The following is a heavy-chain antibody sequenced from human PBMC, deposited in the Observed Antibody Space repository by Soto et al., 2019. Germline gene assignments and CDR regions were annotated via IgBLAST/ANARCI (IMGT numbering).Heavy chain of an antibody. V-gene: IGHV3-7*01. J-gene: IGHJ4*02. CDR2: IKQDGSEK. CDR1: GFTFSSYW. CDR3: ARSSNSAFDY. Sequence: EVQVVESGGGLVQPGGSLRLSCAASGFTFSSYWMGWVRQAPGKGLEWVANIKQDGSEKYYVDSVKGRFTISRDNAKNSLLLQMNSRRAEDTAVYYCARSSNSAFDYWGQGTLVTVSS. D-gene: IGHD4-4*01.